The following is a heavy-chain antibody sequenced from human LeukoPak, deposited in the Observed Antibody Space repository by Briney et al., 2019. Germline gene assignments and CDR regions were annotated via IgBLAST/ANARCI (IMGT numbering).Heavy chain of an antibody. V-gene: IGHV4-39*07. J-gene: IGHJ4*02. CDR2: FFYTGST. D-gene: IGHD3-3*01. Sequence: PSETLSLTCTVSDGSISSATYYWGWIRQPPNKGLDWIGSFFYTGSTYYSPSLKSRVTISVGTSKNQFSLKLSSVTAADTAVYYCARVGDFWSGPQYYFDYWGQGTLVTVSS. CDR3: ARVGDFWSGPQYYFDY. CDR1: DGSISSATYY.